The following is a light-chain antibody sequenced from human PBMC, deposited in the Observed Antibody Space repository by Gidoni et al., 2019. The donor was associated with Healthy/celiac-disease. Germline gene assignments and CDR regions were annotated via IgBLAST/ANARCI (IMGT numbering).Light chain of an antibody. V-gene: IGKV1-39*01. Sequence: DNQMTQSPSSLSASVGDRVTITCRASQSISSYLNWYQQKPGKAPKLLIYAASSLQNGVASRFSGSGSGTDFTLTISSLQHEDFATYYCQQSYSTPRCSFGQGTKLEIK. CDR2: AAS. CDR1: QSISSY. CDR3: QQSYSTPRCS. J-gene: IGKJ2*04.